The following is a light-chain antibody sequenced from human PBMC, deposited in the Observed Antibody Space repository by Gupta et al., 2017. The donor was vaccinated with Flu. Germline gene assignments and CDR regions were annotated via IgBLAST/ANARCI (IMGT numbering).Light chain of an antibody. J-gene: IGLJ3*02. Sequence: QSLLTQPPSSSGTPGQRVTISCSGSNSNIGRNTLSWYQQLPGAAPKRIIQKDNHRPSGVPVRFSCSKSGTSASLNITGLQSEDEGYFYWATWDDSLNGPVFGGGTRLTVL. CDR2: KDN. CDR3: ATWDDSLNGPV. CDR1: NSNIGRNT. V-gene: IGLV1-44*01.